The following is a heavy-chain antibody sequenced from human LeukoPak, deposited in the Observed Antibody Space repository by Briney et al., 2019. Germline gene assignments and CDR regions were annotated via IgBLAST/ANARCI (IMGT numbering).Heavy chain of an antibody. Sequence: KSSETQSLTCTVSGGSISSYYWSWIRQPPGKGLEWIGYIYYSGSTNYNPSLKSRVTISVDTSKNQFSLKLSSVTAADTAVYYCARDFAASGWYGRYYYYYGMDVWGQGTTVTVSS. J-gene: IGHJ6*02. CDR1: GGSISSYY. D-gene: IGHD6-19*01. CDR3: ARDFAASGWYGRYYYYYGMDV. V-gene: IGHV4-59*01. CDR2: IYYSGST.